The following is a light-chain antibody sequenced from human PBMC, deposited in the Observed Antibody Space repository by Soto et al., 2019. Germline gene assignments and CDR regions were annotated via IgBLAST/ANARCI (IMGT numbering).Light chain of an antibody. CDR2: DDN. CDR3: QVWDSNSDVV. Sequence: SYEPTQPPSVSVAPGQTARITCGGDNIGTKGVHWYQQRPGQAPVLVVYDDNDRPSGIPERFSGSNSGNTATLTISRVEAGDGADYYCQVWDSNSDVVFGGGTKLTV. J-gene: IGLJ2*01. V-gene: IGLV3-21*02. CDR1: NIGTKG.